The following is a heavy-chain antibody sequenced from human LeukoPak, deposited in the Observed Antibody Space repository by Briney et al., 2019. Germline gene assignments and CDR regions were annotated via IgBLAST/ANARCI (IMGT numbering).Heavy chain of an antibody. Sequence: GGSLRLSCAASGFTFSSYAMSWVRQAPGKGLEWVSAISGIGGSTYYAESVRGRVTISRDNTKNTLYLQMNTLRAEDTAVYYCAKVRWGVVLGYWGQGTLVTVSS. V-gene: IGHV3-23*01. D-gene: IGHD2-15*01. CDR2: ISGIGGST. CDR3: AKVRWGVVLGY. CDR1: GFTFSSYA. J-gene: IGHJ4*02.